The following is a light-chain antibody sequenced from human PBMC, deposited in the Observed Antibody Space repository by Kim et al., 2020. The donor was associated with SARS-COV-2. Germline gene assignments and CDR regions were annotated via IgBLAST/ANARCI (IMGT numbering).Light chain of an antibody. J-gene: IGLJ3*02. V-gene: IGLV2-14*03. CDR2: DVS. Sequence: GQSITISCTVTSSDVGGYNYVSWYQQHPGKAPILMIYDVSNRPSVVSNRFSGSKSGNTASLTISGLQAEDEADYYCSSYTSSSTWVFGGGTQLTVL. CDR3: SSYTSSSTWV. CDR1: SSDVGGYNY.